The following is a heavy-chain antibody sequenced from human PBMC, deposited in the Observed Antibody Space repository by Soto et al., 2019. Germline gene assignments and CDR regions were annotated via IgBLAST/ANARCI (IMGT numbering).Heavy chain of an antibody. CDR3: ATPTKEYCSSTSCNPDAFDI. J-gene: IGHJ3*02. CDR2: IYPGDSDT. Sequence: GESLKISCKGSGYSFTSYWIGWVRQMPGKGLEWMGIIYPGDSDTRYSPSFQGQVPISADKSISTAYLQWSSLKASETAMYYWATPTKEYCSSTSCNPDAFDIWGQGTMVTVSS. D-gene: IGHD2-2*01. V-gene: IGHV5-51*01. CDR1: GYSFTSYW.